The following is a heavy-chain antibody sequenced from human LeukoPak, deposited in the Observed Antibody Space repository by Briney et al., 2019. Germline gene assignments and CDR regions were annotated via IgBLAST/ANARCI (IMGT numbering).Heavy chain of an antibody. Sequence: GGSLRLSCAASGFTFRNYWMHWVRQAPGAGLELVADIKQDGSEKYYVDSVKGRFTISRDNARNSRDVQMNSMSVEDSAVYYCATSPRGTGHRWGQGTLVTVSS. CDR3: ATSPRGTGHR. CDR1: GFTFRNYW. V-gene: IGHV3-7*01. CDR2: IKQDGSEK. J-gene: IGHJ5*02. D-gene: IGHD1-1*01.